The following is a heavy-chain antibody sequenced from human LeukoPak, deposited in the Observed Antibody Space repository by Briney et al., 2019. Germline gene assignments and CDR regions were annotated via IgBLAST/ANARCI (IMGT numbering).Heavy chain of an antibody. J-gene: IGHJ3*02. CDR3: AGRLWRRDGYNLSAFDI. Sequence: NSSETLSLTCTVSGGSISSYYWNWIRQPPGKGLEWIGYIYYSGSTNYNPSLKSRVTISVDTSKNQFSPKLSSVTAADTAVYYCAGRLWRRDGYNLSAFDIWGQGTMVTVSS. CDR2: IYYSGST. D-gene: IGHD5-24*01. CDR1: GGSISSYY. V-gene: IGHV4-59*01.